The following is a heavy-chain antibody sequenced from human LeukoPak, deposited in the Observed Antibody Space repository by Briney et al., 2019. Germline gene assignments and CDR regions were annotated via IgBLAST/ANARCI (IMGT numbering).Heavy chain of an antibody. CDR2: VSYSGSA. Sequence: SGTLSLTCNVSGGSVSSGAYYWSWVRQPPGEGLDWVGYVSYSGSAAYNPSLKSRVTMSVDTTTNQFSLKLSSVAAADTAVYYCASESPNDGAFDPWGQGTLVTVSS. CDR1: GGSVSSGAYY. J-gene: IGHJ5*02. V-gene: IGHV4-61*08. D-gene: IGHD1-1*01. CDR3: ASESPNDGAFDP.